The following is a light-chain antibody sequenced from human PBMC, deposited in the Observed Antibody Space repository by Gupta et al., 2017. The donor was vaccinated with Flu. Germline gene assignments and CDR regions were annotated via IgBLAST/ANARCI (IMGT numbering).Light chain of an antibody. CDR1: QSLLHSNGYNY. Sequence: DIVMTQSPLSLPVTPGEPASISCRSSQSLLHSNGYNYLDWYLQKPGQSPQLLIYLGSNRASGVPDRFSGSGSGTDVTLKISRGEAEDVGVYYCRQGLQTPFTFGGGTKVEIK. CDR2: LGS. CDR3: RQGLQTPFT. J-gene: IGKJ4*01. V-gene: IGKV2-28*01.